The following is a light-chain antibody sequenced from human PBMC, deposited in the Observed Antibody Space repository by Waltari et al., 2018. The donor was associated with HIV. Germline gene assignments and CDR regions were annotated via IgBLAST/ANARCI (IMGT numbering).Light chain of an antibody. J-gene: IGLJ3*02. Sequence: QSVLTQPASVSGSPGQSVTISCTGSSSAFGFDNYFSWYQHTPGKAPTLIIEEVSSLPSGVSDRSSGSKSGNTASLTIPGLQNEDEADYFCTSYTTSDTLRFGGGTKVTVL. CDR1: SSAFGFDNY. CDR2: EVS. CDR3: TSYTTSDTLR. V-gene: IGLV2-14*01.